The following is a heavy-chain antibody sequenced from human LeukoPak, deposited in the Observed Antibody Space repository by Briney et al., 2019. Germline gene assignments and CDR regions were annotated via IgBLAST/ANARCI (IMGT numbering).Heavy chain of an antibody. V-gene: IGHV5-51*01. CDR1: EYNFTTYW. J-gene: IGHJ4*02. CDR2: IYPGDSDT. CDR3: ARHPSSSILFDY. Sequence: GESLKISCTGFEYNFTTYWIGWVRQMPGKGLEWMGIIYPGDSDTRYSPSFQGQVTISADKSISTAYLQRSSLKASDTAMYYCARHPSSSILFDYWGQGTLVTVSS. D-gene: IGHD6-6*01.